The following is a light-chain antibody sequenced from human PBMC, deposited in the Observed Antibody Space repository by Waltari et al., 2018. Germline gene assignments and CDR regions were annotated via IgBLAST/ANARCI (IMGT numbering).Light chain of an antibody. V-gene: IGLV1-40*01. Sequence: QSGLKQPPSVSGAPGQRVTISCTGSSSNIGAGYDVHWYQLLPGTAPKLLIYGNSNRPSGVPDRFSGSKSGTSASLAITGLQAEDEAGYYCQSYDSSLSGSVFGGGTKLTVL. CDR2: GNS. CDR1: SSNIGAGYD. J-gene: IGLJ2*01. CDR3: QSYDSSLSGSV.